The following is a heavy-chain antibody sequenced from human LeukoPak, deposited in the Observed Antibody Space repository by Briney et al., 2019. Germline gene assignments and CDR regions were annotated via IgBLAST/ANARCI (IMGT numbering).Heavy chain of an antibody. CDR3: ARRGYPGYFDY. CDR1: GYTLTSYR. CDR2: INPSGGST. D-gene: IGHD5-18*01. V-gene: IGHV1-46*01. J-gene: IGHJ4*02. Sequence: ASVKVSCKASGYTLTSYRIHWVRQAPGQGLEWMGIINPSGGSTSYTQKFQGRVTMTRDTSTSTVYMELSSLRSEDTAVYYCARRGYPGYFDYWGQGTLATVSS.